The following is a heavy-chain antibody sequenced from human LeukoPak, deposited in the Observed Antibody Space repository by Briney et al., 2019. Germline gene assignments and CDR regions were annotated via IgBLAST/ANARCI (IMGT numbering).Heavy chain of an antibody. CDR1: GDSISSSSYY. D-gene: IGHD1-26*01. Sequence: SETLSLTCTVSGDSISSSSYYWGWIRQPPGKGLEGLGRLYYSGSTYYNPSLKSRVTISVDTSKNQFSLKLSSVTAADTAVYYCATSSGNYYYWGQGTLVTVSS. J-gene: IGHJ4*02. CDR2: LYYSGST. CDR3: ATSSGNYYY. V-gene: IGHV4-39*01.